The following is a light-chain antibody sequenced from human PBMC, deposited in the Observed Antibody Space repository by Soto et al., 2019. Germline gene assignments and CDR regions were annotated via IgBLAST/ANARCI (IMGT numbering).Light chain of an antibody. J-gene: IGKJ1*01. CDR2: AAS. CDR3: QQKYRVPRT. Sequence: DIPMTQSPSSLSASVGDRVTITCRASQSISSYLNWYQQKPGKAPKLLIYAASSLQSGVPSRFSGSGSGTDFTLTISSLQPEDFATYYCQQKYRVPRTFGQGTKVDIK. CDR1: QSISSY. V-gene: IGKV1-39*01.